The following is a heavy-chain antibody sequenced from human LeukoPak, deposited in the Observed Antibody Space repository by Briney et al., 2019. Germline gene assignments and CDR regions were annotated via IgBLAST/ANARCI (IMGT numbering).Heavy chain of an antibody. CDR2: IYYSGST. J-gene: IGHJ4*02. Sequence: SETLSLTCTVSGGSISSYYWSWIRQPPGKGLEWIGYIYYSGSTNYNPSLKSRVTISVDTSKNQFSLKLSSATAADTAVYYCARGAQAMVDYWGQGTLVTVSS. CDR1: GGSISSYY. V-gene: IGHV4-59*01. CDR3: ARGAQAMVDY. D-gene: IGHD5-18*01.